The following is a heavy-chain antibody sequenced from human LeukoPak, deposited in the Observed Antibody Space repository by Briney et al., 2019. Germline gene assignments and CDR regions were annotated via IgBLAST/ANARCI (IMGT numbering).Heavy chain of an antibody. J-gene: IGHJ6*02. CDR2: TIPIFGTA. Sequence: SVKVSCKASGGTFISYAISWVRQAPGQGLEWMGGTIPIFGTANYAQKFQGRVTITADESTSTAYMELSSLRSEDTAVYYCARSMDPYYYYYGMDVWGQGTTVTVSS. CDR1: GGTFISYA. V-gene: IGHV1-69*01. D-gene: IGHD2-8*01. CDR3: ARSMDPYYYYYGMDV.